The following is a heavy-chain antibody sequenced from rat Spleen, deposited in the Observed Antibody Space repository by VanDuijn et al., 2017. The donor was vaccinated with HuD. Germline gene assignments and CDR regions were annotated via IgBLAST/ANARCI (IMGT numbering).Heavy chain of an antibody. CDR1: GYSITSAYR. CDR2: INSAGNA. Sequence: EVQLQESGPGLVKPSQSLSLTCSVTGYSITSAYRWNWIRQFPGDKLEWRGYINSAGNANYNPSLKSRISITRDTSKNQFFLQLNSVTTEDTAIYFCVRYTYYGYTYVMDAWGQGASVTVSS. V-gene: IGHV3-3*01. J-gene: IGHJ4*01. D-gene: IGHD1-9*01. CDR3: VRYTYYGYTYVMDA.